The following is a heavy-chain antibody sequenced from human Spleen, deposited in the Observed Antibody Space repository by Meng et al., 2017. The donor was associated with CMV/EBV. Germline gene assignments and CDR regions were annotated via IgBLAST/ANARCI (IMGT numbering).Heavy chain of an antibody. CDR1: SES. CDR2: ISSSSSYI. V-gene: IGHV3-21*01. D-gene: IGHD3-9*01. Sequence: SESMNWVRQAPGKGLEWVSSISSSSSYIYYADSVKGRFTISRDNAKNSLYLQMNSLRAEDTAVYYCARDPSPYYDILTGYYSNWFDPWGQGTLVTVSS. J-gene: IGHJ5*02. CDR3: ARDPSPYYDILTGYYSNWFDP.